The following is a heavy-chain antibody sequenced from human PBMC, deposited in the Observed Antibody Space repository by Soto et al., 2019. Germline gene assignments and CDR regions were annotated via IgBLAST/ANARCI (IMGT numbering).Heavy chain of an antibody. Sequence: GGSLRLSCAVSEFTFSGYAMYWVRQAPGKGLEWVSAISGAGDKTFYAEPVRGRFTISRDNSENTLFLQMNSLRAEDTAVYYCAKDRPSMVRGVPNYGMDVWGQGTTVTVSS. J-gene: IGHJ6*02. CDR1: EFTFSGYA. D-gene: IGHD3-10*01. CDR3: AKDRPSMVRGVPNYGMDV. CDR2: ISGAGDKT. V-gene: IGHV3-23*01.